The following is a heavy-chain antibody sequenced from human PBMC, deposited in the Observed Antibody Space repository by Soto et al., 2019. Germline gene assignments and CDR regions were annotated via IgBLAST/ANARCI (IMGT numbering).Heavy chain of an antibody. Sequence: GGSLRLSCAASGFTFSSYAMSWVRQAPGKGLEWVSAISGSGGSTYYADSVKGRFTISRDNSKNTLYLQMNSLRAEDTAVYYSAQAQKSSYASTGLNCFDPWGQGTLVTVSS. CDR2: ISGSGGST. D-gene: IGHD2-2*01. V-gene: IGHV3-23*01. J-gene: IGHJ5*02. CDR3: AQAQKSSYASTGLNCFDP. CDR1: GFTFSSYA.